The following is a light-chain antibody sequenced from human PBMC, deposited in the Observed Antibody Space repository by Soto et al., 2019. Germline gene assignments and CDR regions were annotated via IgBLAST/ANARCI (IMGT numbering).Light chain of an antibody. CDR1: SSDLGAYKY. Sequence: QSVLTQPASVSGSPGQSITISCAGTSSDLGAYKYVSWYQQHPDKAPKLILYEVSRRPSRVSNRFSGSKSGNTASLTISGLLAEDEADYYCSSYTDTMSYVFGTGTKFTVL. J-gene: IGLJ1*01. CDR3: SSYTDTMSYV. CDR2: EVS. V-gene: IGLV2-14*03.